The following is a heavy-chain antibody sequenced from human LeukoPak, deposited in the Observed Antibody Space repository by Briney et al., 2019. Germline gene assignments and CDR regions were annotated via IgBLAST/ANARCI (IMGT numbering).Heavy chain of an antibody. CDR1: GGTFSSYA. D-gene: IGHD3-22*01. V-gene: IGHV1-69*13. Sequence: SVKVSCKASGGTFSSYAISWVRQAPGQGLEWMGGIIPIFGTANYAQKFQGRVTITADESTSTAYMELSSLRSEDTAVYYCATQPQNYYDSSGYYCYYFDYWGQGTLVTASS. CDR2: IIPIFGTA. J-gene: IGHJ4*02. CDR3: ATQPQNYYDSSGYYCYYFDY.